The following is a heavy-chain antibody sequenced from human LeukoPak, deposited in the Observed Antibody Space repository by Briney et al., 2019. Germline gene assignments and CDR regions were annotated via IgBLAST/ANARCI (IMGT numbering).Heavy chain of an antibody. Sequence: ASVKVSCKASGYTFSSYGTSWVRQAPGQGLEWMGRISAYNGNTNYRQKLQGRVTMTTDTSTSTAYMDLRSLRSDDTASYYCARDSPDGSGTYYNDSPDYWGQGTLVTVSS. CDR2: ISAYNGNT. CDR1: GYTFSSYG. J-gene: IGHJ4*02. V-gene: IGHV1-18*01. D-gene: IGHD3-10*01. CDR3: ARDSPDGSGTYYNDSPDY.